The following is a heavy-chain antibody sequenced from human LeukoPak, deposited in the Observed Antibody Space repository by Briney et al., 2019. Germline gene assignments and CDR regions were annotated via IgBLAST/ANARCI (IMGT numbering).Heavy chain of an antibody. CDR2: IYSGGDK. J-gene: IGHJ4*02. Sequence: GGSLRLSCAASGFSVSNNYMSWVRQAPGKGLEWVSLIYSGGDKRYAASVKGRFTISRDNSKNTLYLQMDRLKVEDPAVYYCGGYSSLDHWGQGTLVTVSS. CDR3: GGYSSLDH. V-gene: IGHV3-53*01. D-gene: IGHD3-22*01. CDR1: GFSVSNNY.